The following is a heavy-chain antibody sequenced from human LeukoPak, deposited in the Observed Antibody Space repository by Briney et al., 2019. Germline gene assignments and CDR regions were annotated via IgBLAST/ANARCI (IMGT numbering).Heavy chain of an antibody. CDR2: IWYDGSNK. V-gene: IGHV3-33*01. CDR3: ARDGSSGWAPGYYGMDV. D-gene: IGHD6-19*01. CDR1: GFTFSSYG. Sequence: GGSLRLSCAASGFTFSSYGMHWVRQAPGKGLEWVAVIWYDGSNKYYADSVKGRFTISRDNSKNTLYLQMNSLRAEDTAVYYRARDGSSGWAPGYYGMDVWGQGTTVTVSS. J-gene: IGHJ6*02.